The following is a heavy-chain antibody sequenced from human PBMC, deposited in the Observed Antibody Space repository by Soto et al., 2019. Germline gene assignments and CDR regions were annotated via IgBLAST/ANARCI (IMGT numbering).Heavy chain of an antibody. CDR1: GGSISSYY. Sequence: SETLSLTCTVSGGSISSYYWSWIRQPPGKGLEWIGYIYYSGSTNYNPSLKSRVTRSVDTSKNQFSLTVTSVTAADTAVYYCARRIVPTETFDYWGQGTLVTVSS. CDR2: IYYSGST. D-gene: IGHD5-12*01. J-gene: IGHJ4*02. V-gene: IGHV4-59*08. CDR3: ARRIVPTETFDY.